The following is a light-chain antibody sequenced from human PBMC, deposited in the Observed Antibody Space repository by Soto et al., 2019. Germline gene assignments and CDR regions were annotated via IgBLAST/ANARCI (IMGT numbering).Light chain of an antibody. J-gene: IGLJ1*01. Sequence: QSALTHPASVSGSPGQSITISCTGTSSDVGGYNYVSWYQQHPGKAPKLMIYEVTNRPSGVSNRFSGSKSGNTASLTISGLQAEDEADCYCSSFTSSSTFVFGTGTKLTVL. CDR2: EVT. CDR3: SSFTSSSTFV. V-gene: IGLV2-14*01. CDR1: SSDVGGYNY.